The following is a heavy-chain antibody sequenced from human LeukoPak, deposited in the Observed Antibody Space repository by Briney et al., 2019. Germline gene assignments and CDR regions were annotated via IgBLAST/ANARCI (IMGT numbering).Heavy chain of an antibody. CDR2: IKQDGSEK. D-gene: IGHD3-10*01. CDR3: ARDLGGVDYGSGSYDLFEY. Sequence: PGGSLRLSCAASGFTFNNYWMSWVRQAPGKGLEWVANIKQDGSEKYYVDSVKGRFTISRDNAKNSLYLQMNSLRAEDTAVYYCARDLGGVDYGSGSYDLFEYWGQGTLVTVSS. V-gene: IGHV3-7*01. CDR1: GFTFNNYW. J-gene: IGHJ4*02.